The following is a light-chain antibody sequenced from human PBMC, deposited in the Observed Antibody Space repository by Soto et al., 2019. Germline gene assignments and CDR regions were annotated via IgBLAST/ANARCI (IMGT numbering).Light chain of an antibody. CDR2: GAS. V-gene: IGKV3-20*01. J-gene: IGKJ5*01. CDR1: QSVSSN. Sequence: EIVMTQSPATLSVSPGERATLSCRASQSVSSNLAWYQQKPGQAPRLLIYGASSRATGIPDRFSGTGPETDFTLTINRLEPEDFAVYYCQQYENSPITFGQGTRLEI. CDR3: QQYENSPIT.